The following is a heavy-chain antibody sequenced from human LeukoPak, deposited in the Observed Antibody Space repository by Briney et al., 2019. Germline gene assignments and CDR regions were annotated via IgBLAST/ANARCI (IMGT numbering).Heavy chain of an antibody. CDR2: IRYDGSNK. CDR3: AKGRLGGGYCSTTSCYFDY. J-gene: IGHJ4*02. Sequence: GRSLRLSCAASGFTFSSYGMHWVRQAPGKGLEWVAFIRYDGSNKYYADSVKGRFTISRDNSKNTLYLQMNSLRTEDTAVYYCAKGRLGGGYCSTTSCYFDYWGQGTLVTVSS. V-gene: IGHV3-30*02. D-gene: IGHD2-2*01. CDR1: GFTFSSYG.